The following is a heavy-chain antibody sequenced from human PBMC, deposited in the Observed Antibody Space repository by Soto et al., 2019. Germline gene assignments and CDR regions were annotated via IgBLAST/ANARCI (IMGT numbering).Heavy chain of an antibody. V-gene: IGHV3-21*01. CDR2: ISSSSSYI. CDR1: GFTFSSYI. D-gene: IGHD6-13*01. CDR3: ARGPRIAAAGGIDY. Sequence: PGGSLRLSCAASGFTFSSYIMNWVRQSPGKGLEWVSSISSSSSYIYYADSVKGRFTISRDNAKNSLYLQMNSLRAEDTAVYYCARGPRIAAAGGIDYWGQGTLVTVSS. J-gene: IGHJ4*02.